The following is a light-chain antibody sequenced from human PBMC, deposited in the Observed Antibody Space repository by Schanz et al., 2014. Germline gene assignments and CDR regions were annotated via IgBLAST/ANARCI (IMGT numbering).Light chain of an antibody. CDR3: HQYINSPFT. CDR1: QSVSSSY. J-gene: IGKJ3*01. CDR2: GAS. Sequence: EIVLTQSPGALSLSPGDRATLSCRASQSVSSSYLAWYQQKPGQAPRLLIYGASSRATGIPDRFSGSGSGTDFTLTINRLEPEDFAVYYCHQYINSPFTFGPGTKLDLK. V-gene: IGKV3-20*01.